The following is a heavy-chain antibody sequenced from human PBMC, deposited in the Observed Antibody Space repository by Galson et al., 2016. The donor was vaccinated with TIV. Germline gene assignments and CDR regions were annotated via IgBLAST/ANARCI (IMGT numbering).Heavy chain of an antibody. CDR3: ARDTDYYDSSGGIDY. J-gene: IGHJ4*02. Sequence: SVNVSCKASGYTFTSYGISWVRQAPGQGLEWMGWISSYNGNTNYEQRLRGRVTMTTDTSTSTAYMELRRLRSDDTAVYYCARDTDYYDSSGGIDYWGQGTLVIVSS. CDR2: ISSYNGNT. CDR1: GYTFTSYG. V-gene: IGHV1-18*01. D-gene: IGHD3-22*01.